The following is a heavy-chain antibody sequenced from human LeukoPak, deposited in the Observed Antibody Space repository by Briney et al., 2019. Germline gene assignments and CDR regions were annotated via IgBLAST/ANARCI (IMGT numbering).Heavy chain of an antibody. D-gene: IGHD1-26*01. Sequence: GGSLRLSCAASGFTFSSYGMHWVRQAPGKGLEWVAVISYDGSNKYYADSVKGRFTISRDNSKNTLYLQMNSLRAEDTAVYYCAKDSSSGGYSYFDYWGQGTLVTVSS. CDR2: ISYDGSNK. J-gene: IGHJ4*02. CDR1: GFTFSSYG. CDR3: AKDSSSGGYSYFDY. V-gene: IGHV3-30*18.